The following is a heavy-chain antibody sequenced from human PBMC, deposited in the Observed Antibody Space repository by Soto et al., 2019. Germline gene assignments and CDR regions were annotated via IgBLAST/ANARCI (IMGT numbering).Heavy chain of an antibody. CDR2: IYYSGST. CDR3: ARETRKGIVGDTNHFDY. CDR1: GGSISSGGYY. J-gene: IGHJ4*02. V-gene: IGHV4-31*03. Sequence: SETLSLTCTVSGGSISSGGYYWSWIRQHPGKGLEWIGYIYYSGSTYYNPSLKSRVTISVDTSKNQFSLKLSSVTAADTAVYYCARETRKGIVGDTNHFDYWGQGTLVTVSS. D-gene: IGHD1-26*01.